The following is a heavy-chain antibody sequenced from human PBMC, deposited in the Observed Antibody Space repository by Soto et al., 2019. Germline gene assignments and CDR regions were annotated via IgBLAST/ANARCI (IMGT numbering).Heavy chain of an antibody. CDR2: ISYDGSNK. J-gene: IGHJ6*02. CDR3: ARERNWNPKQPDYYGMDV. V-gene: IGHV3-30*19. Sequence: GGSQRLSWAASEGTFSSYGGHWVRKDQGKGLEWVAVISYDGSNKYYADSVKGRFTISRDNSKNTLYLQMNSLRAEDTAVYYCARERNWNPKQPDYYGMDVWGQGTTVPVSS. D-gene: IGHD1-1*01. CDR1: EGTFSSYG.